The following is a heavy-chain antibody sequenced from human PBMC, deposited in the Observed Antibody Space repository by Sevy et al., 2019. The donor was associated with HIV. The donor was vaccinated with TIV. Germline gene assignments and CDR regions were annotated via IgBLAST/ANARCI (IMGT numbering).Heavy chain of an antibody. J-gene: IGHJ4*02. CDR2: IYYSGST. CDR3: ARVGFNWNDVDY. D-gene: IGHD1-20*01. Sequence: SETLSLTCSVSGGSMNLYYWSWIRQPPGKGLEWIAFIYYSGSTNYNPSLKSRVTISVDTSENQFSLKLSSVTAADTAVYYCARVGFNWNDVDYWGQGTLVTVSS. CDR1: GGSMNLYY. V-gene: IGHV4-59*01.